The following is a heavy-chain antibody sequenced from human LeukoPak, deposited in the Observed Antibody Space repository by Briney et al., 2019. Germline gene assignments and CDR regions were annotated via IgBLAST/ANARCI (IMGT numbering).Heavy chain of an antibody. CDR2: ISGSDGST. CDR3: AKVETSGGANCYALDY. V-gene: IGHV3-23*01. J-gene: IGHJ4*02. D-gene: IGHD2-2*01. Sequence: GGSLRLSCAASGFTFSSYAMTWVRQAPDKGLEWVSAISGSDGSTYYADSVKGRFTISRDDSQNTLYLQMSSLSAEDTAVYYCAKVETSGGANCYALDYWGQGTLVTVSS. CDR1: GFTFSSYA.